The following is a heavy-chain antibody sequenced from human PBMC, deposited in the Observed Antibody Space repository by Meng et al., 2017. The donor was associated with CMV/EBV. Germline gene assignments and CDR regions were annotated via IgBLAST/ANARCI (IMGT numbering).Heavy chain of an antibody. CDR3: AKDSNFWSGYEPVY. V-gene: IGHV3-23*01. CDR2: ISGSGGST. CDR1: GFNFSSYA. D-gene: IGHD3-3*01. Sequence: GFNFSSYAMSWVRQAPGKGLGWVSAISGSGGSTYYADSVKGRFTISRDNSKNTLYLQMNSLRAEDTAVYYCAKDSNFWSGYEPVYWGQGTLVTVSS. J-gene: IGHJ4*02.